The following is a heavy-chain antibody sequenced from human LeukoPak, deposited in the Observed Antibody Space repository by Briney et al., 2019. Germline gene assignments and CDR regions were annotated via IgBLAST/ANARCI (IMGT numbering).Heavy chain of an antibody. D-gene: IGHD2-2*01. CDR3: ARGGGGSYCSSTSCLGDY. CDR2: IKQDGSDK. V-gene: IGHV3-7*03. J-gene: IGHJ4*02. Sequence: PGGSLRLSCAGSGFILSNYWMSWVRQAPGKGLEWVANIKQDGSDKYYVDSVKGRFTISRDNAKNLLYLQMNSLRAEDTAVYYCARGGGGSYCSSTSCLGDYWGQGTLVTVSS. CDR1: GFILSNYW.